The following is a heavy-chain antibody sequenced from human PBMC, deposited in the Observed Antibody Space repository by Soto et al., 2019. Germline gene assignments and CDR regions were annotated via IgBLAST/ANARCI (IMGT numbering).Heavy chain of an antibody. V-gene: IGHV4-39*02. J-gene: IGHJ4*02. D-gene: IGHD2-15*01. CDR1: GGSISSLSYY. CDR2: IFVTVNT. CDR3: ASRHCSGGNCYNPGFDS. Sequence: SETLSFTCTVSGGSISSLSYYWGWIRQPPGKGLEWIGSIFVTVNTYYNPSLESRVAISVDTSRNHFSLTVNCVTAAETDVYYCASRHCSGGNCYNPGFDSGGQGTLVTAPQ.